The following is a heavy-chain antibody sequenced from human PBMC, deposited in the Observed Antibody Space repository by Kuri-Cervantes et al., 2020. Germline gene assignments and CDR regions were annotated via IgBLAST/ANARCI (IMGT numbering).Heavy chain of an antibody. J-gene: IGHJ4*02. CDR1: GGTFSSYA. CDR3: ARPSIAAAGRDY. D-gene: IGHD6-13*01. Sequence: ASVKVSCKASGGTFSSYAISWVRQAPGQGLEWMGGISAYNGNTNYAQKLQGRVTMTTDTSTSTAYMELRSLRSDDTAVYYCARPSIAAAGRDYWGQGTLVTVSS. V-gene: IGHV1-18*01. CDR2: ISAYNGNT.